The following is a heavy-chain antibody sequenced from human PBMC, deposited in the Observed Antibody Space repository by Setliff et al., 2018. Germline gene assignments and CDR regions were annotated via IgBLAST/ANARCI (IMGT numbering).Heavy chain of an antibody. CDR3: ARGGGVAAAAWFDP. Sequence: NPSETLSLTCTVSRGSISSSYWSWIRLPPGKGLEWIGYMYTSGTTEYNPSLNSRVTMSLDTSKNQFSLNLSSVTAADTAVYYCARGGGVAAAAWFDPWGQGTLVTVSS. D-gene: IGHD6-13*01. CDR2: MYTSGTT. V-gene: IGHV4-4*08. CDR1: RGSISSSY. J-gene: IGHJ5*02.